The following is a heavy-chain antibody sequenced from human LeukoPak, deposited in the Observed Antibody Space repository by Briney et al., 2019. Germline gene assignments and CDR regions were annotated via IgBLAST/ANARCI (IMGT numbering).Heavy chain of an antibody. J-gene: IGHJ4*02. CDR1: GYTFTSYA. V-gene: IGHV1-3*01. D-gene: IGHD6-13*01. CDR3: ARARYSSSWHFDY. Sequence: ASVTVSCKASGYTFTSYAMHLVRPAPGQRLEWMGWINAGNGNTKYSQKFQGRVTITRDTSASTAYMELSSLRSEDTAVYYCARARYSSSWHFDYWGQGTLVTVSS. CDR2: INAGNGNT.